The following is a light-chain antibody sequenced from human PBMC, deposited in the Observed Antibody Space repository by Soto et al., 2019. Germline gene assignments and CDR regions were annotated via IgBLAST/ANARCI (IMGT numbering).Light chain of an antibody. Sequence: SVLTQPASVSGSPGQSITISCPGTSSDVGAYIFVSWYQQHPGKAPKLMIYDIINRPSGVSNRFSGSKSGNTASLTISGLQAEDEADYYCVSFTTSRSYVFGTGTKVTVL. J-gene: IGLJ1*01. V-gene: IGLV2-14*03. CDR3: VSFTTSRSYV. CDR1: SSDVGAYIF. CDR2: DII.